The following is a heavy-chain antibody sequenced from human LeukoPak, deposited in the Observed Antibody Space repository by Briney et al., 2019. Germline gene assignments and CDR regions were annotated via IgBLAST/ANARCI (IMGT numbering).Heavy chain of an antibody. V-gene: IGHV1-69*04. CDR2: IIPILGIA. CDR3: ARDLTMVRGTYYYYGMDV. J-gene: IGHJ6*02. CDR1: GGTFSSYA. D-gene: IGHD3-10*01. Sequence: GASVKVSCKASGGTFSSYAISWVRQAPGQGLEWMGRIIPILGIANYAQKFQGRVTITADKSTCTAYMELSSLRSEDTAVYYCARDLTMVRGTYYYYGMDVWGQGTTVTVSS.